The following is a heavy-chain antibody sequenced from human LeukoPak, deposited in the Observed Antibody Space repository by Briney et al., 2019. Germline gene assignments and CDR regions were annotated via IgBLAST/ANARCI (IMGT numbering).Heavy chain of an antibody. V-gene: IGHV1-24*01. J-gene: IGHJ3*01. D-gene: IGHD2/OR15-2a*01. CDR2: FDPEDDAR. CDR3: ATDWGGGSAYFYDAFDF. Sequence: VASVKVSCKVSGYTLSELSMHWVRQAPGKGLEWMGSFDPEDDARIYAQKFEGRVTMTEDTSTDTAYMELSSLRSEDTAVYYCATDWGGGSAYFYDAFDFWGQGTMVTVSS. CDR1: GYTLSELS.